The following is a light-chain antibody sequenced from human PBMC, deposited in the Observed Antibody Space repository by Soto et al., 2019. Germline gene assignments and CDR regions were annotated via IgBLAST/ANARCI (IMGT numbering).Light chain of an antibody. V-gene: IGKV1-33*01. J-gene: IGKJ3*01. CDR1: QDISNY. CDR2: DAS. Sequence: DIQMTQSPSSLSASVGDRVTITCQASQDISNYLNWYQQTKGKAPKILIYDASNLETGVPSRFSGSGSGTDFTFTISRLQPEDIRTYYRRQDDTHPMAFGPGTKVDIK. CDR3: RQDDTHPMA.